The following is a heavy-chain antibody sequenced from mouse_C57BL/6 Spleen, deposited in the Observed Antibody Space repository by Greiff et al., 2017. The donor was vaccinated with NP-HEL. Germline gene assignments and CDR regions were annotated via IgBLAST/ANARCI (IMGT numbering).Heavy chain of an antibody. J-gene: IGHJ3*01. CDR1: GYTFTDYY. CDR3: ARRAYYSNFAWFAY. V-gene: IGHV1-26*01. Sequence: VQLQQSGPELVKPGASVKISCKASGYTFTDYYMNWVKQSHGKSLEWIGDINPNNGGTSYNQKFKGKATLTVEKSSITAYMELSSLTSEDSAVYYCARRAYYSNFAWFAYWGQGTLVTVSA. CDR2: INPNNGGT. D-gene: IGHD2-5*01.